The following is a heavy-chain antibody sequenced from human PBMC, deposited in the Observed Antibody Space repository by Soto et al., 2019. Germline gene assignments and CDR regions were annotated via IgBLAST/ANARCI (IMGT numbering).Heavy chain of an antibody. J-gene: IGHJ6*02. CDR2: IVPSLDTT. CDR1: GPTFTSSG. V-gene: IGHV1-69*11. Sequence: SVKVSSKASGPTFTSSGFSWVRRAPGQGHEWMGMIVPSLDTTNYAQKFQARVTITADEVTSTAYMEVRSLRSEDTAVYYCARWPQPRYTADPYAVDVSGQGTRVTV. CDR3: ARWPQPRYTADPYAVDV. D-gene: IGHD3-16*02.